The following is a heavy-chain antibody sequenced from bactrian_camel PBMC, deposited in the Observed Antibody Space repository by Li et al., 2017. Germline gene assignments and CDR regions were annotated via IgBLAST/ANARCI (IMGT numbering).Heavy chain of an antibody. D-gene: IGHD5*01. CDR2: INTNGRGT. J-gene: IGHJ4*01. CDR1: GYSFDHYC. Sequence: HVQLVESGGGSVQAGGSLRLSCAAPGYSFDHYCMGWFRQAPGKEDEEVAGINTNGRGTRFGDSVKGRFTLSQDNDNNMVYLHMKNLKPEDTAMYFCAVGHWGGGQCYPAAGYMGQGTQVTVS. V-gene: IGHV3S60*01.